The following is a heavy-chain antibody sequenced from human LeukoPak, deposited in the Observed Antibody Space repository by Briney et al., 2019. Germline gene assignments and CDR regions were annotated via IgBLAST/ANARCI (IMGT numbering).Heavy chain of an antibody. V-gene: IGHV3-7*04. J-gene: IGHJ4*02. D-gene: IGHD3-10*01. CDR3: ARDRGLFDY. CDR1: GFRFSNYW. Sequence: PGGSLRLSCAASGFRFSNYWMTWVRQAPGKGLEWVANIKQGGSEKQYVGSVKRRFTISRDNAKNSLYLQMNSLRAEDTAVYYCARDRGLFDYWGQGTLVTVSS. CDR2: IKQGGSEK.